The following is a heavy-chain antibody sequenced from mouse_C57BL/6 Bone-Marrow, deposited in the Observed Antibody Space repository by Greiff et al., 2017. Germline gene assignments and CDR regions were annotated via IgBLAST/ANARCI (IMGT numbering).Heavy chain of an antibody. CDR3: TRGVYFDY. J-gene: IGHJ2*01. CDR2: IYPGNSDT. V-gene: IGHV1-5*01. Sequence: DVQLQESGTVLARPGASVKMSCKTSGYTFTSYWMHWVKQRPGQGLEWIGAIYPGNSDTSYNQKFKGKAKLTAVTSASTAYMELSSLTNEDSAVYYCTRGVYFDYWGQGTTLTVSS. CDR1: GYTFTSYW.